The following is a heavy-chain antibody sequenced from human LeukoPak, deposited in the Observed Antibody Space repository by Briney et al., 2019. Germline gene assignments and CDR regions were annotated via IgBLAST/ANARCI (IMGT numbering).Heavy chain of an antibody. CDR1: GFTFPSYG. V-gene: IGHV3-23*01. CDR3: AKDLPPRMAVAGNFDH. CDR2: VSGSAGGT. J-gene: IGHJ4*02. Sequence: PGGSLRLSCAASGFTFPSYGMHWLRQAPGKGLEWISGVSGSAGGTYYSDSVKGRFIISRDNSKTTVFLYMNNLRAEDTAVYYCAKDLPPRMAVAGNFDHWGQGTLVVVSS. D-gene: IGHD6-19*01.